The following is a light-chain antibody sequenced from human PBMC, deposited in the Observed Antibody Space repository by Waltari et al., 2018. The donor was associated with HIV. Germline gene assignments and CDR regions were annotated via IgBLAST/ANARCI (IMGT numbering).Light chain of an antibody. V-gene: IGLV2-14*01. Sequence: PASVSGSPGQSITISCTGTSSDVGGYNYVSWYQQHPGKAPKLMIYDVSNRPSGVSNRFSGSKSGNTASLTISGLQAEDEADYYCSSYTSSSTQVVFGGGTKLTVL. CDR3: SSYTSSSTQVV. CDR1: SSDVGGYNY. CDR2: DVS. J-gene: IGLJ2*01.